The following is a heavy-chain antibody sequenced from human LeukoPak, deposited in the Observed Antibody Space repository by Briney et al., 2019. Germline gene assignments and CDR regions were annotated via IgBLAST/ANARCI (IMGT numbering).Heavy chain of an antibody. V-gene: IGHV4-31*03. CDR1: GGSISSGGYY. D-gene: IGHD2-21*02. J-gene: IGHJ3*02. Sequence: PSETLSLTCTVSGGSISSGGYYWSWIRQHPGKGLEWIGYIYYSGSTYYNPPLKSRVTISVDTSKNQFSLKLSSVTAADTAVYYCARQIVVVTYAFDIWGQGTMVTVSS. CDR2: IYYSGST. CDR3: ARQIVVVTYAFDI.